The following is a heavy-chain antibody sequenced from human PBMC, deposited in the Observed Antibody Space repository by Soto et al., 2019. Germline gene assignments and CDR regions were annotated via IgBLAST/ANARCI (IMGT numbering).Heavy chain of an antibody. CDR3: AISGDDFWSGYSFGMDV. J-gene: IGHJ6*02. D-gene: IGHD3-3*01. CDR1: GGCISSGGYY. V-gene: IGHV4-31*03. CDR2: IYYSGST. Sequence: SLSLTFTVCGGCISSGGYYWSWIRQHPGKGLEWIGYIYYSGSTYYNPSLKSRVTISVDTSKNQFSLKLSSVTAADTAVYYCAISGDDFWSGYSFGMDVWGQGTTVTVSS.